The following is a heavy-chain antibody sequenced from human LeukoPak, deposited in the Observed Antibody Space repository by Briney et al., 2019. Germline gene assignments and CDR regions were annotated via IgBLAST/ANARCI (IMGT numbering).Heavy chain of an antibody. CDR1: GYTFTSYW. Sequence: GESLKISCKGSGYTFTSYWIGWVRQMPGKGLKWMGIIYPGDSDARYSPSFQGQVTISADKSVSTAYLQWSSLKASDTAMYYCARRRDLYSGSYYPFDYWGQGTLVTVSS. D-gene: IGHD1-26*01. CDR3: ARRRDLYSGSYYPFDY. J-gene: IGHJ4*02. CDR2: IYPGDSDA. V-gene: IGHV5-51*01.